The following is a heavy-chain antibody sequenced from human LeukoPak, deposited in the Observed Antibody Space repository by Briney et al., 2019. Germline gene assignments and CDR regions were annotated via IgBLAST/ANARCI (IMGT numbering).Heavy chain of an antibody. J-gene: IGHJ3*02. Sequence: GGSLRLSCASSGFTFSRYPMNWVRQAPGKGLEWVSYISSSSRTIYYADSVKGRFTISRDNAKNSLYLQMNSLRAEDTAVYYCARVARTVTHDAFDIWGQGTMVTVSS. CDR2: ISSSSRTI. CDR1: GFTFSRYP. D-gene: IGHD4-17*01. CDR3: ARVARTVTHDAFDI. V-gene: IGHV3-48*04.